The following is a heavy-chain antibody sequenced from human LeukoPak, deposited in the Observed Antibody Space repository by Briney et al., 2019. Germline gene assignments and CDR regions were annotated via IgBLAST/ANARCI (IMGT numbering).Heavy chain of an antibody. CDR3: ARVYGSIYQFDY. CDR1: GYTFTGYY. V-gene: IGHV1-2*02. CDR2: INPNSGGT. Sequence: ASVKVSCKASGYTFTGYYIHWVRQAPGQGLEWMGWINPNSGGTNYVQKFQGRVTVTRDTSISTAYMELSRLRSDDTAMYHCARVYGSIYQFDYWGQGTLVTVSS. D-gene: IGHD6-13*01. J-gene: IGHJ4*02.